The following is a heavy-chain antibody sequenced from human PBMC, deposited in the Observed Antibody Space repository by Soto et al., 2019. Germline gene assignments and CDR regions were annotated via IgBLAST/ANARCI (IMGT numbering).Heavy chain of an antibody. D-gene: IGHD6-13*01. CDR2: ISWNSGSI. J-gene: IGHJ4*02. Sequence: GGSLRLSCAASGFTFDDYAMHWVRQAPGKGLEWVSGISWNSGSIGYADSVKGRFTISRDNAKNSLYLQMNSLRAEDTALYYCPKTPYSSPTDYYFDYWGQGTLVPVSS. V-gene: IGHV3-9*01. CDR1: GFTFDDYA. CDR3: PKTPYSSPTDYYFDY.